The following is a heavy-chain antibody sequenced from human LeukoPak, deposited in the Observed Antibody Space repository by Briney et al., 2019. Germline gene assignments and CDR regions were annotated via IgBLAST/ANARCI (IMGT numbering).Heavy chain of an antibody. CDR1: GFIVSSNY. Sequence: PGGSLRLSCAASGFIVSSNYMTWVRQAPGKGLEWVSFIYSDGNTYYADSVKGRFTISRDNTKNTLYLQMNSLRAEDTAVYHRARVMTTVNAVDAFDIWGQGTMVTVSS. CDR2: IYSDGNT. V-gene: IGHV3-66*01. CDR3: ARVMTTVNAVDAFDI. D-gene: IGHD4-17*01. J-gene: IGHJ3*02.